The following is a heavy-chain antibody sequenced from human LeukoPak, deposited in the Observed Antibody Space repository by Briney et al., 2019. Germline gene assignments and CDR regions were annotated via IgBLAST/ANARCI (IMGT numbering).Heavy chain of an antibody. CDR1: GFTFSSQW. CDR3: ASPKFGGYFDY. V-gene: IGHV3-74*01. Sequence: PGGSLRLSCAVSGFTFSSQWIHWVRHAPGKGLVWVSRINGDGSSTNYADSVQGRFTISRDNAKNTMYLQMNSLRVEDTAVYYCASPKFGGYFDYWGQGTLVTVSS. J-gene: IGHJ4*02. D-gene: IGHD3-10*01. CDR2: INGDGSST.